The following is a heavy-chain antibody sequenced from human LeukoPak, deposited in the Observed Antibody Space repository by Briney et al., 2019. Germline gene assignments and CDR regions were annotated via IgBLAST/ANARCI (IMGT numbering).Heavy chain of an antibody. Sequence: ASETLSLTCTVSGGSISSSSYYWGWIRQPPGKGLEWIGSIYYSGSTNYNPSLKSRVTISVDTSKNQFSLKLSSVTAADTAVYYCARVAGLPYGSGSYGFLSAFDIWGQGTMVTVSS. CDR1: GGSISSSSYY. V-gene: IGHV4-39*07. J-gene: IGHJ3*02. CDR2: IYYSGST. D-gene: IGHD3-10*01. CDR3: ARVAGLPYGSGSYGFLSAFDI.